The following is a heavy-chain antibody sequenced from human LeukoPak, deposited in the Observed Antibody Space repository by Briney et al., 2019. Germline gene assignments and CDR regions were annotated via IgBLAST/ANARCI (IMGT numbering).Heavy chain of an antibody. V-gene: IGHV3-21*01. J-gene: IGHJ4*02. Sequence: GGSLRLSCAASGFTFSSYSMNWVRQAPGKGLEWVSSISSTISYIYYADSVKGRFTISRDNAKNSLYLQTNSLRAEDTAVYYCARDPGGGNSGFDYWGQGTLVTVSS. CDR1: GFTFSSYS. D-gene: IGHD4-23*01. CDR2: ISSTISYI. CDR3: ARDPGGGNSGFDY.